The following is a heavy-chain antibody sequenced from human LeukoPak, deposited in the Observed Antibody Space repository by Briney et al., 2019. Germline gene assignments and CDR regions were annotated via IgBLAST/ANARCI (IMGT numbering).Heavy chain of an antibody. D-gene: IGHD1-26*01. CDR3: ARDFSSGSPIPIDY. CDR1: GGSISSSNYY. CDR2: IYYSGST. J-gene: IGHJ4*02. V-gene: IGHV4-39*07. Sequence: SETLSLTCTVSGGSISSSNYYWGWIRQPPGKGLEWIGTIYYSGSTYYNPSLKSRVTISVDTSKNQFSLKLSSVTAADTAVYYCARDFSSGSPIPIDYWGQGTLVTVSS.